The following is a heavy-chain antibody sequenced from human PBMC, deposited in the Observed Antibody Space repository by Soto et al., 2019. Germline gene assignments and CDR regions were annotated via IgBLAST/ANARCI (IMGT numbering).Heavy chain of an antibody. CDR1: GGSFSGYY. CDR2: INHSGST. V-gene: IGHV4-34*01. D-gene: IGHD3-16*02. J-gene: IGHJ4*02. CDR3: ARGKLSDYVWGSYRYHFDY. Sequence: SPETLSLTCAVYGGSFSGYYWSWIRQPPGKGLEWIGEINHSGSTNYNPSLKSRVTISVDTSKNQFSLKLSSVTAADTAVYYCARGKLSDYVWGSYRYHFDYWGQGTVVTV.